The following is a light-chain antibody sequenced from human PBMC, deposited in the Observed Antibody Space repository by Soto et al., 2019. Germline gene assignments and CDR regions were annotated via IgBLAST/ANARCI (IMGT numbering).Light chain of an antibody. Sequence: QSALTQPASVSGSPGQSITISCTGTSSDVGGYNYVSWYQQHPGKAPKLMIYDVSDRPSGVSNRFSGSKSGNTASLTISGLQAEDEADYYCSSYTSSSSLGVFGGGTTLTLL. J-gene: IGLJ3*02. CDR1: SSDVGGYNY. CDR2: DVS. V-gene: IGLV2-14*01. CDR3: SSYTSSSSLGV.